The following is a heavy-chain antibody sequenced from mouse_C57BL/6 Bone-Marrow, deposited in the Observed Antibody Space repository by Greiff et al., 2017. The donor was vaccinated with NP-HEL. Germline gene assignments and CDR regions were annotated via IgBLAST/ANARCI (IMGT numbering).Heavy chain of an antibody. CDR3: TTIELPSWFAY. CDR2: IDPENGDT. V-gene: IGHV14-4*01. CDR1: GFNIKDDY. J-gene: IGHJ3*01. D-gene: IGHD2-12*01. Sequence: DVQLVESGAELVRPGASVKLSCTASGFNIKDDYMHWVKQRPEQGLEWIGWIDPENGDTEYASKFQGKATITADTSSNTAYLQLSSLTSEDTAVYYCTTIELPSWFAYWGQGTLVTVSA.